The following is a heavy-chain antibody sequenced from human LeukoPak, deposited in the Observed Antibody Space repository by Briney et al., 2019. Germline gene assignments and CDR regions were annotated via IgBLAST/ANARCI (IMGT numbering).Heavy chain of an antibody. CDR1: GFTFDDYA. CDR3: ANGPDSSGYHSYFQH. CDR2: ISWNSGSI. D-gene: IGHD3-22*01. Sequence: GGSLRLSCAASGFTFDDYAMHWVRQAPGEGLEWVSGISWNSGSIGYADSVKGRFTISRDNAKNSLYLQMNSLRAEDTALYYCANGPDSSGYHSYFQHWGQGTLVTVSS. J-gene: IGHJ1*01. V-gene: IGHV3-9*01.